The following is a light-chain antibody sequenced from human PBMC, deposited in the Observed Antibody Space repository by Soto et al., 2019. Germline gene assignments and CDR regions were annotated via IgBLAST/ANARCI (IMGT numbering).Light chain of an antibody. V-gene: IGKV3-20*01. Sequence: EIVLTQSPGTLSLSPGERATLSCRASQSVSSSYLAWYQQNRGQAPRLLIYGASSRAPGIPDRFGGSGSGTDFTLTISRLAPEDFAVYSCQQYGSSRWTFGQGTKVEIK. J-gene: IGKJ1*01. CDR1: QSVSSSY. CDR3: QQYGSSRWT. CDR2: GAS.